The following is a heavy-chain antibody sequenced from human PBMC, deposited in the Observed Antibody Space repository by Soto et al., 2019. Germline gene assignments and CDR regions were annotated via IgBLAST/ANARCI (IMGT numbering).Heavy chain of an antibody. J-gene: IGHJ3*02. CDR2: IYYSGST. D-gene: IGHD5-18*01. V-gene: IGHV4-59*08. CDR1: GGSISSYY. CDR3: ARYTAMANDAFDI. Sequence: SETLSLTCTVSGGSISSYYWSWIRQPPGKGLEWIGYIYYSGSTNYNPSLKSRVTISVDTSKNQFSLKLSSVTAADTAVYYCARYTAMANDAFDIWGQGTMVTVSS.